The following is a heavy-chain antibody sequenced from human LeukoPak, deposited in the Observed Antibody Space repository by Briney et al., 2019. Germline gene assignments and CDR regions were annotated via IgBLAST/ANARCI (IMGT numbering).Heavy chain of an antibody. D-gene: IGHD1-26*01. CDR1: GGSFSGHY. J-gene: IGHJ4*02. Sequence: SETLSLTCAVYGGSFSGHYWSWIRQPPGKGLEWIGEINDNGNTNYNPSLKSRVTMSVDRSKSQFSLKLNSVTAADTAMYYCAREILGATTPDYWGQGTLVAVSS. V-gene: IGHV4-34*01. CDR2: INDNGNT. CDR3: AREILGATTPDY.